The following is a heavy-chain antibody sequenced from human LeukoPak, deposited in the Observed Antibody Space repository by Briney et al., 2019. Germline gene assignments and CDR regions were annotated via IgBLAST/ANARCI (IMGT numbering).Heavy chain of an antibody. Sequence: GGSLRLSCAASGFSFSSHAMSWVRQAPGKGLEWVSGISGSGGTTYYADSVRGRFTISRDNSKNTLYLQMNSLRAEDTAVYYCAKAAGSSSWYWGSDYWGQGTLVTVSS. J-gene: IGHJ4*02. V-gene: IGHV3-23*01. CDR3: AKAAGSSSWYWGSDY. CDR2: ISGSGGTT. CDR1: GFSFSSHA. D-gene: IGHD6-13*01.